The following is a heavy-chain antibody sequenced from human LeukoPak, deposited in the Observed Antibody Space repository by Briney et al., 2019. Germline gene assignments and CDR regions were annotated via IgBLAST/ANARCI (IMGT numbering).Heavy chain of an antibody. CDR2: IYHSGTT. J-gene: IGHJ5*02. CDR3: ARAYSSSWYFNWFDP. Sequence: SETLSLTCTVSGYSITSGYYWGWVRQPPGKGLEWIGSIYHSGTTYYNPSFKSRVTISVDTSKNQFSLKLSSVTAADTAVYYCARAYSSSWYFNWFDPWGQGTLVTVSS. D-gene: IGHD6-13*01. V-gene: IGHV4-38-2*02. CDR1: GYSITSGYY.